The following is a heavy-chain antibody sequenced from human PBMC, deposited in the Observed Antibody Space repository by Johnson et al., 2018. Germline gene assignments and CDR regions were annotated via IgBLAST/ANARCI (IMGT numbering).Heavy chain of an antibody. D-gene: IGHD2-15*01. V-gene: IGHV4-31*03. Sequence: QVQLQESGPGLVKPSQTLSLTCTVSGGSISSGGYYWSWIRQHPGTGLEWIGYIYYRGGTHYNPSLKIRVNISVEQSKNQFSLTLSSVTAVGKAVYYFASLSLGYCSGGSCYSSLYYYYGMDVWGQGTTVTVSS. J-gene: IGHJ6*02. CDR3: ASLSLGYCSGGSCYSSLYYYYGMDV. CDR2: IYYRGGT. CDR1: GGSISSGGYY.